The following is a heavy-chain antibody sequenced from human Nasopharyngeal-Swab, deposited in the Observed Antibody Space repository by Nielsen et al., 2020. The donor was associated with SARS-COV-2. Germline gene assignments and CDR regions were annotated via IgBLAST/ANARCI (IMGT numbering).Heavy chain of an antibody. CDR2: IYHSGST. Sequence: CQAPGKGLEWIGSIYHSGSTYYNPSLKSRVTISVDTSKNQFSLKLSSVTAADTAVYYCARDTIGYCSSTSCYQYYYYYMDVWGKGTTVTVSS. J-gene: IGHJ6*03. D-gene: IGHD2-2*01. V-gene: IGHV4-38-2*02. CDR3: ARDTIGYCSSTSCYQYYYYYMDV.